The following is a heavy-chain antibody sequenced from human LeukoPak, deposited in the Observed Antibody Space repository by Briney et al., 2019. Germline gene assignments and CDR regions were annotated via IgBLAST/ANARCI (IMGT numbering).Heavy chain of an antibody. CDR2: FYYSGST. J-gene: IGHJ4*02. V-gene: IGHV4-39*01. CDR3: ARWRGLRPFDS. D-gene: IGHD5-12*01. Sequence: SETLSLTCTVSGGSISSYSYYWGWIRQPPGKGLAWIGRFYYSGSTYYNPSLKSRVTISVDTSKNQFSLKLSSVTAADTAVYYCARWRGLRPFDSWGQGILVTVSS. CDR1: GGSISSYSYY.